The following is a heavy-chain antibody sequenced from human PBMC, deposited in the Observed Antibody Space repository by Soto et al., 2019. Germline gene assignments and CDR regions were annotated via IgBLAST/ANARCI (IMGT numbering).Heavy chain of an antibody. J-gene: IGHJ6*02. D-gene: IGHD3-9*01. CDR3: ARHWGPYYDILTGYPNYYYGMDV. Sequence: LGESLKISCKGSGYSFTSYWIGWVRQMPGKGLEWMGIIYPGDSDTRYSPSFQGQVTISADKSISTAYLQWSSLKASDTAMYYCARHWGPYYDILTGYPNYYYGMDVWGQGTTVTVSS. CDR1: GYSFTSYW. V-gene: IGHV5-51*01. CDR2: IYPGDSDT.